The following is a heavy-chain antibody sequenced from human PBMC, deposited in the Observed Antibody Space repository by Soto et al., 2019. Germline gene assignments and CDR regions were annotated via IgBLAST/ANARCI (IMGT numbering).Heavy chain of an antibody. CDR2: IIPILGIA. J-gene: IGHJ4*02. CDR3: AIRGRLRENFDY. Sequence: SVKVSCKASGGTFSSYTISWVRQAPGQGLEWMGRIIPILGIANYAQKFQGRVTITADKSTSTAYMELSSLRSEDTAVYYCAIRGRLRENFDYWGQGTLVTVSS. CDR1: GGTFSSYT. D-gene: IGHD4-17*01. V-gene: IGHV1-69*02.